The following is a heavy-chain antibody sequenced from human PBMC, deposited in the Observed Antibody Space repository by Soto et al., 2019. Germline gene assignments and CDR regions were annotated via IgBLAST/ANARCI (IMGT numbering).Heavy chain of an antibody. CDR2: ISYDGSNK. CDR3: AKRSGMVAATRLIYYGMDV. J-gene: IGHJ6*01. D-gene: IGHD2-15*01. CDR1: GFTFSSYG. Sequence: QVQLVESGGGVVQPGRSLRLSCAASGFTFSSYGMHWVRQAPGKGLEWVAVISYDGSNKYYADSVKGRFTISRDNSKNTLYLQMNSLRAEDTAVYYCAKRSGMVAATRLIYYGMDVW. V-gene: IGHV3-30*18.